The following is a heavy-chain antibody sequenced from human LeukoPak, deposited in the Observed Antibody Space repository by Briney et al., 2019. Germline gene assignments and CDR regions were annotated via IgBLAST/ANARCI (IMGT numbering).Heavy chain of an antibody. D-gene: IGHD3-9*01. V-gene: IGHV1-18*01. Sequence: GASVKVSCKASGYTFTSYGISWVRQAPGQGLEWMGWISAYNGNTNYAQKLQGRVTMTTDTSTSTAYMELRSLRSDDTAVYYCARDRSYYDILTGYYNPHFDYWGQGTLVTVSS. CDR2: ISAYNGNT. J-gene: IGHJ4*02. CDR3: ARDRSYYDILTGYYNPHFDY. CDR1: GYTFTSYG.